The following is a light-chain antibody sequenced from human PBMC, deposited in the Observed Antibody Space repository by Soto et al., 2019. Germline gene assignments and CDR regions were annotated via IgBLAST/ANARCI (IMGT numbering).Light chain of an antibody. CDR2: GAS. CDR3: QQYNNWLFT. CDR1: QSVSSN. J-gene: IGKJ4*01. V-gene: IGKV3-15*01. Sequence: EIVMTQSPATLSVSPGERATLSCRASQSVSSNLAWYQQKPGQAPRLLIYGASTRATGIAARFSGSGSGTEFTLTISSLQSEDGAVYYCQQYNNWLFTFVGGTKVEIK.